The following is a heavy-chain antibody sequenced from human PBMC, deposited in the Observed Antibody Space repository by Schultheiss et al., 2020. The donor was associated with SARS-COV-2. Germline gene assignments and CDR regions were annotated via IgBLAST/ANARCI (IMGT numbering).Heavy chain of an antibody. J-gene: IGHJ6*02. Sequence: GESLKISCKGSGYSFTSYWIGWVRQMPGKGLEWMGITYPGDSDTRYSPSFQGQVTISADKSISTAYLQWSSLKASDTAMYYCARSSSGWQNYYYYGMDVWGQGTTVTVSS. CDR2: TYPGDSDT. CDR3: ARSSSGWQNYYYYGMDV. CDR1: GYSFTSYW. V-gene: IGHV5-51*01. D-gene: IGHD6-19*01.